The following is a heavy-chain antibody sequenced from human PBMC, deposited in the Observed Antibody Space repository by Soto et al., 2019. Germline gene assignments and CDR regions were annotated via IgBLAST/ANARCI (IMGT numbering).Heavy chain of an antibody. CDR2: INPNSGDT. CDR3: AKGGAIVAAGTRVYLYNAMDV. CDR1: GYTFTGYY. J-gene: IGHJ6*02. Sequence: QVPLVQSGTEVKRPGDSVKVSCKASGYTFTGYYVHWVRQASGQGLEWMGWINPNSGDTYLAQRFQGRVTMNRDTSIGTAYMELRGLTSDDTAEYYCAKGGAIVAAGTRVYLYNAMDVWGQGTTVTVSS. D-gene: IGHD1-26*01. V-gene: IGHV1-2*02.